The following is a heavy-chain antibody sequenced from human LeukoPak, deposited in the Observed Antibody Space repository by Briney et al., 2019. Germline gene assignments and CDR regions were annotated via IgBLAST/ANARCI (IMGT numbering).Heavy chain of an antibody. CDR3: ARGPPYSGSYHTPDY. CDR2: INPSGGST. Sequence: ASVKVSCKASGYTFTSYYTHWVRQAPGQGLEWMGIINPSGGSTSYAQKFQGRVTMTRDMSTSTVYMELSSLRSEDTAVYYCARGPPYSGSYHTPDYWGQGTLVTVSS. D-gene: IGHD1-26*01. V-gene: IGHV1-46*01. CDR1: GYTFTSYY. J-gene: IGHJ4*02.